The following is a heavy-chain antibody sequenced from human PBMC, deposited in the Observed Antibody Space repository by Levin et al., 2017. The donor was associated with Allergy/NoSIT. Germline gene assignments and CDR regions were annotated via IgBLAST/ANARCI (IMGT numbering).Heavy chain of an antibody. J-gene: IGHJ6*03. CDR3: ARRYCSGGSCLRTYSYYMDV. V-gene: IGHV3-21*01. CDR1: GFTFSSYS. CDR2: ISSSSRYI. Sequence: GGSLRLSCAASGFTFSSYSMNWVRQAPGKGLEWVSSISSSSRYIYYADSVKGRFTISRDNAKNSLYLQMNSLRAEDTAVYYCARRYCSGGSCLRTYSYYMDVWGKGTTVTVSS. D-gene: IGHD2-15*01.